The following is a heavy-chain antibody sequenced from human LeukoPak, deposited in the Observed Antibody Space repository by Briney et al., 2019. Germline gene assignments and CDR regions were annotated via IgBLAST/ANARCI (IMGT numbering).Heavy chain of an antibody. J-gene: IGHJ4*02. D-gene: IGHD1-26*01. CDR1: GGSISSSSYY. V-gene: IGHV4-39*01. Sequence: SQSLSPTWTVSGGSISSSSYYWGWIRQPPGKGLEWIWNIYYSGTTYYNPSLKSRVTISVDRSKNEFSVRLNSVTAEDTAVYYCARHSREQCFDYWGKGTLVTVSS. CDR2: IYYSGTT. CDR3: ARHSREQCFDY.